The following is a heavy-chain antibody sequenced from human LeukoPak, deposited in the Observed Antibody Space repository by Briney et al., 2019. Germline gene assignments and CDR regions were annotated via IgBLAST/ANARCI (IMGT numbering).Heavy chain of an antibody. Sequence: PGGSLRLSCAASGFTFSSYSMNWVRQAPGKGLEWVSSISSSSSYIYYADSVKGRFTISRDNAKNSLYLQMNSLRAEDTAVYYCASIRPPNRCSSTSCYLLWGQGTLVTVSS. CDR1: GFTFSSYS. V-gene: IGHV3-21*01. CDR3: ASIRPPNRCSSTSCYLL. CDR2: ISSSSSYI. J-gene: IGHJ4*02. D-gene: IGHD2-2*01.